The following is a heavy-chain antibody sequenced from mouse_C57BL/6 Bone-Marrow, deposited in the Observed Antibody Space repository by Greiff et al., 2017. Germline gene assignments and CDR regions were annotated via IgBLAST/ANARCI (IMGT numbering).Heavy chain of an antibody. CDR2: IYPGSGST. CDR1: GYTFTSYW. V-gene: IGHV1-55*01. J-gene: IGHJ1*03. CDR3: ASYYYGSSSFDV. D-gene: IGHD1-1*01. Sequence: QVQLQQPGAELVKPGASVKMSCKASGYTFTSYWITWVKQRPGQGLEWIGDIYPGSGSTNYNEKFKGKATLTVDTSSSTAYMQTSSLTSEDSAVYYCASYYYGSSSFDVWGTGTTVTVSS.